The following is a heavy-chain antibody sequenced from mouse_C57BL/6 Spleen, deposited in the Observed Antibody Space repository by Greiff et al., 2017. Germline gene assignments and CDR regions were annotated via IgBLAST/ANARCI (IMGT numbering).Heavy chain of an antibody. V-gene: IGHV5-6*01. CDR3: ARKEDSSGSAWFAY. J-gene: IGHJ3*01. D-gene: IGHD3-2*02. CDR1: GFTFSSYG. CDR2: ISSGGSYT. Sequence: EVQRVESGGDLVKPGGSLQLSCAASGFTFSSYGMSLVRQTPDKRLEWVATISSGGSYTYYPDRVKGRFTISRDNAKNTLYLQMSSLKSEDTAMYYCARKEDSSGSAWFAYWGQGTLVTVSA.